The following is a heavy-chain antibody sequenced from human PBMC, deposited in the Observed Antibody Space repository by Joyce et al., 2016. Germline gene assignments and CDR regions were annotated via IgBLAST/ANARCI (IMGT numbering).Heavy chain of an antibody. CDR3: ARERDYTTVVTGWFDP. J-gene: IGHJ5*02. D-gene: IGHD5-18*01. CDR2: IIPIFGTA. CDR1: GGTFSSSA. V-gene: IGHV1-69*01. Sequence: QVQLVQSGAEVKKPGSSVKVSCKASGGTFSSSAISWVRQAPGQGLEWMGGIIPIFGTASYAQKCQGRVTITADEFTSTAYMELSSLRSEDTAVYYCARERDYTTVVTGWFDPWGQGTLVTVSS.